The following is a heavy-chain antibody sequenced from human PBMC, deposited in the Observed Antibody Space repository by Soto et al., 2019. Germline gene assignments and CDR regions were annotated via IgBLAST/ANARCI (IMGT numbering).Heavy chain of an antibody. D-gene: IGHD6-19*01. V-gene: IGHV3-11*04. Sequence: GGSLRLSCAASGFIFRDWFMSWIRQAPGKGLEWISYISKDSGRATRYADSVKGRFTISRDSSKNTVSLEMTSLRAEDTAVYYCAKGGRQWLVTSDFNYWGQGALVTVS. J-gene: IGHJ4*02. CDR1: GFIFRDWF. CDR2: ISKDSGRAT. CDR3: AKGGRQWLVTSDFNY.